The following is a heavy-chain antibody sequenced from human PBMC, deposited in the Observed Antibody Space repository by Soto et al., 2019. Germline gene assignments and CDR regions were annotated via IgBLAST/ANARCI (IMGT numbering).Heavy chain of an antibody. Sequence: EVQLLESGGGLVQPGGSLRLSCAASGFTFSTYDINWVRQAPGKGLEWVSSIGGTSGETYYADSVKGRFTISRDNSKDTGYPQMNGRGAEDTALYFCARVRVAAAGGYFDYWGQGALVTVSS. J-gene: IGHJ4*02. D-gene: IGHD6-13*01. CDR2: IGGTSGET. V-gene: IGHV3-23*01. CDR3: ARVRVAAAGGYFDY. CDR1: GFTFSTYD.